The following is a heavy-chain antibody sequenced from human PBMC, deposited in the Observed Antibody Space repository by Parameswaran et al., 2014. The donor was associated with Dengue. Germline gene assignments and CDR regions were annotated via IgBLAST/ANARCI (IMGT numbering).Heavy chain of an antibody. CDR2: IRSKAYGGTT. D-gene: IGHD3-10*01. CDR3: TRVYYGSGSSSLYYYYMDV. Sequence: VRQMPGKGLEWVGFIRSKAYGGTTEYAASVKGRFTISRDDSKSIAYLQMNSLKTEDTAVYYCTRVYYGSGSSSLYYYYMDVWGKGTTVTVSS. J-gene: IGHJ6*03. V-gene: IGHV3-49*02.